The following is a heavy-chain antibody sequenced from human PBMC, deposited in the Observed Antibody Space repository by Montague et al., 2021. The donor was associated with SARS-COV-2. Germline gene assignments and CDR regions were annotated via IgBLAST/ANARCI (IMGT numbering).Heavy chain of an antibody. V-gene: IGHV4-59*12. CDR3: ARWGEYYDSPYYYYAMDV. Sequence: SETLSLTCTVSGGSISPYYWSWIRQSPGKGLECIGYTSYSGSTDYNPSLKSRVTISIDTSKNQFSLKLSSVTAADTAVYYCARWGEYYDSPYYYYAMDVWPRDHGHRLL. CDR2: TSYSGST. J-gene: IGHJ6*02. CDR1: GGSISPYY. D-gene: IGHD3-3*01.